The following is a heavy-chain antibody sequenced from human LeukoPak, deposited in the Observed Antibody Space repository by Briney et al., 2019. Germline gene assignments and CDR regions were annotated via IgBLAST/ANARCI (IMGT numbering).Heavy chain of an antibody. Sequence: PSETLSLTCTVSGYSISSGYYWGWIRQPPGKGLEWIGSIYHSGSTYYNPSLKSRVTISVDTSKNQFSLKLSSVTAADTAVYYCANFPGVIAARRGFDYWGQGTLVTVSS. CDR3: ANFPGVIAARRGFDY. D-gene: IGHD6-6*01. CDR1: GYSISSGYY. J-gene: IGHJ4*02. CDR2: IYHSGST. V-gene: IGHV4-38-2*02.